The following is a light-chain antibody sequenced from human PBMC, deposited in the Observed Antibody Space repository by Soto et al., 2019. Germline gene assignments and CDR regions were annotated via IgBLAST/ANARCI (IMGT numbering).Light chain of an antibody. CDR3: LEHNTYPFT. CDR1: QGIGDD. V-gene: IGKV1-17*01. J-gene: IGKJ4*01. Sequence: DFQMTQSPSSLSASVRDRVTITCRASQGIGDDLGWYQQRPGEAPKRLIYGASILPSGVPSRFSGSGSGTEFTLTISGLQPEDFATYFCLEHNTYPFTFGGGTKVEIK. CDR2: GAS.